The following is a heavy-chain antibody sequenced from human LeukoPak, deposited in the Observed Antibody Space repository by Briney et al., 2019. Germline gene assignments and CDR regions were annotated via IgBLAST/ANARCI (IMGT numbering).Heavy chain of an antibody. Sequence: SETLSLTCTVPGGSISSYYWSWIRQPAGKGLEWIGRIYTSGSTNYNPSLKSRVTMSVDTSKNQFSLKLSSLTAADAAVYYCVGGSYYGYYFDYWGQGTLVTVSS. D-gene: IGHD3-10*01. CDR2: IYTSGST. CDR1: GGSISSYY. J-gene: IGHJ4*02. CDR3: VGGSYYGYYFDY. V-gene: IGHV4-4*07.